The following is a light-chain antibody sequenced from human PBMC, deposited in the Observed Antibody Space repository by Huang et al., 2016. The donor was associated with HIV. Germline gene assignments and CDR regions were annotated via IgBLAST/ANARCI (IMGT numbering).Light chain of an antibody. Sequence: DIVMTQTPLSLSVTPGQPASISCKSSQGLLYREKIYLYWYLQKPGQSPKLLIYERSNRFSGVPDRFICSGSPTDFTLKISRVETEDVWVYYCMQGKQLPYTFGQGTRLEIK. CDR3: MQGKQLPYT. J-gene: IGKJ2*01. CDR2: ERS. CDR1: QGLLYREKIY. V-gene: IGKV2-29*02.